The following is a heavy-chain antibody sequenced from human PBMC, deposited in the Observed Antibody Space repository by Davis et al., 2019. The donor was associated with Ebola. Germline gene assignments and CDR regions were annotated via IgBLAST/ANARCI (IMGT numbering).Heavy chain of an antibody. CDR2: TYHSGST. CDR1: GGSISNYY. J-gene: IGHJ6*02. CDR3: ARQTYDTVDYYYYGMDV. Sequence: MPSETLSLTCTVSGGSISNYYWSWIRQPPGKGLEWIGHTYHSGSTNYNPSLESRVTISVDTSKNQFSLEVTSVTAADTAVYYCARQTYDTVDYYYYGMDVWGHGTTVTVSS. V-gene: IGHV4-59*08. D-gene: IGHD1-1*01.